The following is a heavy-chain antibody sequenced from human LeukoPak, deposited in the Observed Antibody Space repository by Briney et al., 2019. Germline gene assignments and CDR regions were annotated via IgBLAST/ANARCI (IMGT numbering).Heavy chain of an antibody. D-gene: IGHD4-23*01. CDR2: IIPILGIA. CDR3: ARAPPGRDTVVSAEYFQH. V-gene: IGHV1-69*04. Sequence: GASVKVSCKASGGTFSSYAISWVRQAPGQGLEWMGRIIPILGIANYAQKFQGRVTITADKSTSTAYMELSSLRSEDTAVYYCARAPPGRDTVVSAEYFQHWGQGTLVTVSS. CDR1: GGTFSSYA. J-gene: IGHJ1*01.